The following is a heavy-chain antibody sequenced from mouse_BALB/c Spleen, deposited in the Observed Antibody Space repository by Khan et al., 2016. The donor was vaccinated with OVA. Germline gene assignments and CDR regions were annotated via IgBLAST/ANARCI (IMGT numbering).Heavy chain of an antibody. CDR2: IWAGGST. J-gene: IGHJ4*01. Sequence: QVQLKESGPGLVAPSQSLSITCTVSGFSLTTYGVHWVRQPPGKGLEWLGVIWAGGSTNFNSALMSRLSISKDHSKSQVFLKMNSLQTVDTAMYYYTRDQNYGNYCAMDYGGQGTSVTVSS. D-gene: IGHD2-1*01. CDR3: TRDQNYGNYCAMDY. CDR1: GFSLTTYG. V-gene: IGHV2-9*02.